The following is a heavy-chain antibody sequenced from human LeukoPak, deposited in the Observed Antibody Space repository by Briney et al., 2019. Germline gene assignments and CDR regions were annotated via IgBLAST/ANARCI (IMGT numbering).Heavy chain of an antibody. CDR3: ARQGSSSWYKALDI. CDR1: GGSISSGSYY. Sequence: SETLSLTCTVSGGSISSGSYYWSWIRQPAGKGLEWIGRIYTSGSTNYNPSLKSRVTISVDTSKNQFSLKLSSVTAADTAVYYCARQGSSSWYKALDIWGQGTMVTVSS. CDR2: IYTSGST. V-gene: IGHV4-61*02. J-gene: IGHJ3*02. D-gene: IGHD6-13*01.